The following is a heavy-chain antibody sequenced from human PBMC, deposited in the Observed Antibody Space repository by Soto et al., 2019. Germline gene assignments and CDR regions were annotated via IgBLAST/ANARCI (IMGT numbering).Heavy chain of an antibody. CDR3: AKSHGTNNSPNHVLDY. Sequence: PGGSLRLSFAASGFTFSSYGMHWVRQAPGKGLEWVAVISYDGSNKYYADSVKGRFTISRDNSKNTLYLQMNSLRAEDTAVYYCAKSHGTNNSPNHVLDYWGQGTLVTVSS. CDR2: ISYDGSNK. J-gene: IGHJ4*02. D-gene: IGHD1-20*01. V-gene: IGHV3-30*18. CDR1: GFTFSSYG.